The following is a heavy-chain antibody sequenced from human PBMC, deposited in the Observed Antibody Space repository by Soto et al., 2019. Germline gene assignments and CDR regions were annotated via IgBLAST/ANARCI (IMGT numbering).Heavy chain of an antibody. CDR3: ARAAATDYSYDDMDV. Sequence: GESLKISCKASGYTFTDDWIGWVRQMPGKGLEWMGIIYPGDSDTRYSPSFQGQVAISADKSINTAFLQWSSLKASDTAMYYCARAAATDYSYDDMDVWGQWTTVTVSS. J-gene: IGHJ6*02. CDR2: IYPGDSDT. CDR1: GYTFTDDW. D-gene: IGHD1-26*01. V-gene: IGHV5-51*01.